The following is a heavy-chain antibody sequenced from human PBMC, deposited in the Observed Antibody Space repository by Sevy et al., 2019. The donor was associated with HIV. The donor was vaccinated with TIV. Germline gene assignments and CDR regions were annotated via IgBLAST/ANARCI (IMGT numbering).Heavy chain of an antibody. J-gene: IGHJ5*02. Sequence: GGSLRLSCAASGFDFSSYPMHWVRQAPGKGLEWVSVIAYDESTKYYGDSVRGRFTISRDNSKNTLYLQMNSPREEDTGVYYCARQGSSWTFDPWGQGTLVTVSS. CDR1: GFDFSSYP. CDR3: ARQGSSWTFDP. V-gene: IGHV3-30-3*01. D-gene: IGHD6-13*01. CDR2: IAYDESTK.